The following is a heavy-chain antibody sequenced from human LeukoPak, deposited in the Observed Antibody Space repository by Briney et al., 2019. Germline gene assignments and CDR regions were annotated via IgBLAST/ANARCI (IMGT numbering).Heavy chain of an antibody. CDR3: ARPKHLDSSGSGSYWDWSDP. J-gene: IGHJ5*02. V-gene: IGHV4-39*07. CDR1: GGSISSSLYY. D-gene: IGHD3-10*01. Sequence: SETLSLTCTVSGGSISSSLYYWGWIRQPPGKGLEWIGNIYYDGSTYYNPSLKSRATISIDTSKNQFSLKLTSVTAADTAVYYCARPKHLDSSGSGSYWDWSDPWGPGTLVTVSS. CDR2: IYYDGST.